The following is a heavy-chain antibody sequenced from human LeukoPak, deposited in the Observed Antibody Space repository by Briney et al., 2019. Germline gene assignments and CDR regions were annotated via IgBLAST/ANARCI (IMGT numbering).Heavy chain of an antibody. J-gene: IGHJ4*02. CDR2: IYYSGST. CDR1: GGSISSGGYY. V-gene: IGHV4-31*03. D-gene: IGHD3-22*01. CDR3: ARTPRAKNYYDSSGNY. Sequence: TPSETLSLTCTVSGGSISSGGYYWSWIRQHPGKGLEWIGYIYYSGSTYYNPSLKSRVTISVDTSKNQFSLKLSSVTAADTAVYYCARTPRAKNYYDSSGNYWGQRTLVTVSS.